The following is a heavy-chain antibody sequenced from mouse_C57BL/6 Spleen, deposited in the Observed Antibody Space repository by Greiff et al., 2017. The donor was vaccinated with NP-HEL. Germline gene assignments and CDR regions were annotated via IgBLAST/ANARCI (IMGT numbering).Heavy chain of an antibody. Sequence: QVQLQQSGAELMKPGASVKLSCKATGYTFTGYWIEWVKQRPGHGLEWIGEILPGSGSTNYNQKFKGKSTLTVDKSSSTAYMQLSSLTSEDSAVYYCARRDYAMDYWGQGTSVTVSS. V-gene: IGHV1-9*01. CDR1: GYTFTGYW. CDR3: ARRDYAMDY. CDR2: ILPGSGST. J-gene: IGHJ4*01.